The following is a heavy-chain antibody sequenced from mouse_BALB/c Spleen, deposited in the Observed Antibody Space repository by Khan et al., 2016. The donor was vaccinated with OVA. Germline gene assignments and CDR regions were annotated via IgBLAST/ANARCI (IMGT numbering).Heavy chain of an antibody. CDR1: GYSITSDYA. CDR3: ARIYGGDFDY. V-gene: IGHV3-2*02. CDR2: ISYSGNT. J-gene: IGHJ2*01. D-gene: IGHD1-1*01. Sequence: EVQLQESGPGLVKPSQSLSLTCTVTGYSITSDYAWNWIRQFPGNKLEWMGHISYSGNTKYNPSLKSRISITRYTSKNQFFLQLNSVTTEDTATYYCARIYGGDFDYWGQGTTLTVSS.